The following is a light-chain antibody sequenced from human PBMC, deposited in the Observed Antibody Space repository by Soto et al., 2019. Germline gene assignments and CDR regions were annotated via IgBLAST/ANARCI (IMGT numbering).Light chain of an antibody. V-gene: IGKV3-20*01. CDR3: QQYGSSLFT. Sequence: EIVLTQSPGTLSLSPGERATLSCRASQSVSSSYLAWYQQKPGQAPRLLIYGASSRATGIPDRFSGSGSGIDLTLTISRLEPEDFAVYYCQQYGSSLFTCGPGTKVDI. CDR1: QSVSSSY. CDR2: GAS. J-gene: IGKJ3*01.